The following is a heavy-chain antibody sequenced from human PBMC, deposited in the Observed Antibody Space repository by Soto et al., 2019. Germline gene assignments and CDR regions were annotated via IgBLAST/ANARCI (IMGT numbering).Heavy chain of an antibody. Sequence: GASVKVSCKASGYTFTSYYMHWVRQAPGQGLEWMGIINPSGGSTSYAQKFQGRVTMTRDTSTSTVYMELSSLRSEDTAVYCCASRIEPHMVRGEPELYGMDVWGQGTTVTVSS. V-gene: IGHV1-46*01. J-gene: IGHJ6*02. CDR3: ASRIEPHMVRGEPELYGMDV. CDR2: INPSGGST. CDR1: GYTFTSYY. D-gene: IGHD3-10*01.